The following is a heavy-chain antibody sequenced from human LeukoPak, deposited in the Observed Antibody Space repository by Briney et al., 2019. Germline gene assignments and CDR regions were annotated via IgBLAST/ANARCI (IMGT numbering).Heavy chain of an antibody. CDR2: ISWNSGSI. CDR1: GFTFDDYA. Sequence: GGSLRLSCAASGFTFDDYAMHWVRQAPGKGLEWVSGISWNSGSIGYADSVKGRFTISRDNARNSLYLQMNSLRAEDTALYYCAKGSAVAAANFDYWGQGTLVTVSS. V-gene: IGHV3-9*01. J-gene: IGHJ4*02. D-gene: IGHD6-19*01. CDR3: AKGSAVAAANFDY.